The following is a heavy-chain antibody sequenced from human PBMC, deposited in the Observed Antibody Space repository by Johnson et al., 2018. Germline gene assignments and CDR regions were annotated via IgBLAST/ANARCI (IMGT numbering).Heavy chain of an antibody. CDR3: GLVIPRGEAFDI. CDR1: GYTFTSYA. CDR2: INAGNGNT. J-gene: IGHJ3*02. Sequence: QEQLVESGAEVKKPGASVKVSCKASGYTFTSYAMHWVRQAPGQRLEWMGWINAGNGNTKYSQKFQGRVPITRATSASTAYMERSSLRSEDTAVYYCGLVIPRGEAFDIWGQGTMVTVSS. D-gene: IGHD3-9*01. V-gene: IGHV1-3*01.